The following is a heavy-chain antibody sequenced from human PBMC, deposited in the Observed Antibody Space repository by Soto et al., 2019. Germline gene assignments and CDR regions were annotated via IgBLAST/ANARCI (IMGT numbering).Heavy chain of an antibody. V-gene: IGHV4-39*01. J-gene: IGHJ4*02. CDR3: ARQVSWWVGTFD. CDR1: GVSMINNNDY. Sequence: PSETLSLTCSVSGVSMINNNDYWGWIRQPPGKGLEWIGSIHYSETTKYNPSLKNRVSISVDTSKKQFSLRLSSVTASDTAVYYCARQVSWWVGTFDWGQGTLVTFSS. CDR2: IHYSETT. D-gene: IGHD2-15*01.